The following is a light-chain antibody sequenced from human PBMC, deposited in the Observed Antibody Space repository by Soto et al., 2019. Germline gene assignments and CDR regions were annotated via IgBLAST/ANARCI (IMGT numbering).Light chain of an antibody. Sequence: QSALTQPASMSGSPGQSITISCTGTSSDVGSYNLVSWYQQHPGKAPKLMIYEGSKRPSGVSNRFSGSKSGNTASLTISGLQAEDEADYYCCSHAGSSTWVFGGGTKLTVL. CDR3: CSHAGSSTWV. CDR2: EGS. V-gene: IGLV2-23*01. J-gene: IGLJ3*02. CDR1: SSDVGSYNL.